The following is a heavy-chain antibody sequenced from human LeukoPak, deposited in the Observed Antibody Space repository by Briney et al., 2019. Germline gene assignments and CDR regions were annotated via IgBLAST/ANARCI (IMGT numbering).Heavy chain of an antibody. D-gene: IGHD2-8*01. CDR3: VRGGFNGN. CDR1: GFTFSSDR. Sequence: GGSLRLSCIASGFTFSSDRMHWVRQDPGKGLVWVSRIGTDGTGAVYADAVEGRFTISRDNAKNMLYLQMNSLRAEDTAVYYCVRGGFNGNWGQGTLVTVSS. V-gene: IGHV3-74*01. CDR2: IGTDGTGA. J-gene: IGHJ4*02.